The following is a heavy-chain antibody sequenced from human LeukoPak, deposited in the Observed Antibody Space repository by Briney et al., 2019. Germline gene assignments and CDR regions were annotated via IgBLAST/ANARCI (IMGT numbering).Heavy chain of an antibody. Sequence: ASVKVSCKASGYTFTGYYMHWVRQAPGQGLEWMGWINPNSGGTNYAQKFQGWVTMTRDTSISTAYMELSRLRSDDTAVYYCARTNHIYGDLEIDAFDIWGQGTMVTVSS. CDR3: ARTNHIYGDLEIDAFDI. CDR1: GYTFTGYY. J-gene: IGHJ3*02. D-gene: IGHD4-17*01. CDR2: INPNSGGT. V-gene: IGHV1-2*04.